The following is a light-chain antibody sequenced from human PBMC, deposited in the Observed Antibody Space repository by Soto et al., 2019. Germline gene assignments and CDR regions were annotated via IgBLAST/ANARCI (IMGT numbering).Light chain of an antibody. Sequence: HSALTQPASVSGSPGQSITISCTGTSSDVGSYNLDSWYQQHPGKAPKLMIYEGSKRPSGVSNRFSGSKSGNTASLTISGLQAEDEADYYCCSYAGSSTWVFGGGTKVTVL. CDR3: CSYAGSSTWV. CDR1: SSDVGSYNL. CDR2: EGS. V-gene: IGLV2-23*01. J-gene: IGLJ3*02.